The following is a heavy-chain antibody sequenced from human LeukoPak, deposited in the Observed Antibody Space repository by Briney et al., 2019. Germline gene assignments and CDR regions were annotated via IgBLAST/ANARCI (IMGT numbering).Heavy chain of an antibody. D-gene: IGHD4-17*01. Sequence: GGSLRLSCAASGFTFSNAWMSWVRQAPGKGREWVGRIKSKTDGGTTDYAAPVKGRFTISRDDSKNTLYLQMNSLKTEDTAVYYCTTSHDYGDYYFDYWGQGTLVTVSS. CDR2: IKSKTDGGTT. J-gene: IGHJ4*02. V-gene: IGHV3-15*01. CDR1: GFTFSNAW. CDR3: TTSHDYGDYYFDY.